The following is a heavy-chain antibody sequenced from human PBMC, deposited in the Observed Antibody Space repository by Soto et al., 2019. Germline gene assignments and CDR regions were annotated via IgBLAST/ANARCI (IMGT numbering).Heavy chain of an antibody. CDR2: ISSRSTYI. D-gene: IGHD6-13*01. Sequence: EVQLVESGGGLVKPGGSLRLSCASSGFPFGSFGMNWVRQAPGKGLEWVSCISSRSTYIYYADSVKGRFTVSRDNAKNSVFLQMTSLRAEDTAVYYGARDTTRAEGGRDYYYAVDVWGQGTTVTVSS. CDR3: ARDTTRAEGGRDYYYAVDV. CDR1: GFPFGSFG. V-gene: IGHV3-21*01. J-gene: IGHJ6*02.